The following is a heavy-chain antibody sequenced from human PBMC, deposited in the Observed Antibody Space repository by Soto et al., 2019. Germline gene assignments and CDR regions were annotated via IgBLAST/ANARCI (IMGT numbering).Heavy chain of an antibody. CDR2: ISYDGSNK. CDR3: AKARDWISTRGYFDY. CDR1: GFTFSSYG. V-gene: IGHV3-30*18. J-gene: IGHJ4*02. D-gene: IGHD2-2*03. Sequence: GGSLRLSCAASGFTFSSYGMHWVRQAPGKGLEWVAVISYDGSNKYYADSVKGRFTISRDNSKNTLYLQMNSLRAEDTAVYYCAKARDWISTRGYFDYWGQGTLVTVSS.